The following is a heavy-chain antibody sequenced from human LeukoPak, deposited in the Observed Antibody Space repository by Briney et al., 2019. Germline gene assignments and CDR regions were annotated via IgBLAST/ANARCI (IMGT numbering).Heavy chain of an antibody. V-gene: IGHV3-66*01. CDR3: ARVQYYYDSSGYDY. CDR1: GFTFSSNY. D-gene: IGHD3-22*01. CDR2: IYSGGST. Sequence: GGSLRLSCAASGFTFSSNYMSWVRQAPGKGLEWVSVIYSGGSTYYADSVKGRFTISRDNSKNTLYLQMNSLRAEDTAVYYCARVQYYYDSSGYDYWGQGTLVTVSS. J-gene: IGHJ4*02.